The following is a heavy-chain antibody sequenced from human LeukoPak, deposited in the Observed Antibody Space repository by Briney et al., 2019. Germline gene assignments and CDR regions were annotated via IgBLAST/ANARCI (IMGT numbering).Heavy chain of an antibody. CDR3: AKDHTMVQGVRNWFDY. Sequence: PGGSLRLSCAASGFTFDDYAMHWVRQAPRKGLEWVSGISWNSGSIGYADSVKGRFTISRDNAKNSLYLQMNSLRAEDTALYYCAKDHTMVQGVRNWFDYWGQGTLVTVSS. D-gene: IGHD3-10*01. J-gene: IGHJ4*02. V-gene: IGHV3-9*01. CDR2: ISWNSGSI. CDR1: GFTFDDYA.